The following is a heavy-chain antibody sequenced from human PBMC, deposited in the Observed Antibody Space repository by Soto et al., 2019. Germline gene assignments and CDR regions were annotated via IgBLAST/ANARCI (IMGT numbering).Heavy chain of an antibody. CDR1: GGSISSGGYY. Sequence: QVQLQESGPGLVKPSQTLSLTCTVSGGSISSGGYYWSWIRQHPGKGLEWIGYIYYSGSTYYNPSPKSQVTXSXEXANNQFALKLSSVTAADTAVYYCARVWFGEIGRFDPWGQGTLVTVSS. CDR2: IYYSGST. D-gene: IGHD3-10*01. J-gene: IGHJ5*02. CDR3: ARVWFGEIGRFDP. V-gene: IGHV4-31*01.